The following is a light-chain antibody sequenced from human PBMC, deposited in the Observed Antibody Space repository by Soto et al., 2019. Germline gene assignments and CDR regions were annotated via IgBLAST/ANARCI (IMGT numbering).Light chain of an antibody. CDR1: QSISTY. V-gene: IGKV1-39*01. CDR2: AAS. Sequence: DIQMTQSPSSLSASVGDRVTITCRASQSISTYLNWYQHKSGRAPKLLIHAASSLQSGVPSRFSGSGSGTDFTLTIRGLQPEDSATYYCQHTYSTLWTFGQGTNVEIK. J-gene: IGKJ1*01. CDR3: QHTYSTLWT.